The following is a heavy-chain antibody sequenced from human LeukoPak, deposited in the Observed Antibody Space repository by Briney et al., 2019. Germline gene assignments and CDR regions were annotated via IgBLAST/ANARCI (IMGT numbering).Heavy chain of an antibody. CDR2: ISYDGSNK. CDR3: AKDVNYYDSSGRGMDV. V-gene: IGHV3-30*18. Sequence: PGRSLRLSCAASGFTFSSYGMPWVRQAPGKGLEWVAVISYDGSNKYYADSVKGRFTISRDNSKNTLYLQMNSLRAEDTAVYYCAKDVNYYDSSGRGMDVWGQGTTVTVSS. CDR1: GFTFSSYG. J-gene: IGHJ6*02. D-gene: IGHD3-22*01.